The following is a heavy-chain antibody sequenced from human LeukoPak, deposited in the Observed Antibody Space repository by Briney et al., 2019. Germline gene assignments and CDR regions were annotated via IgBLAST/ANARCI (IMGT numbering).Heavy chain of an antibody. CDR1: GGTFSGYA. J-gene: IGHJ4*02. D-gene: IGHD3-22*01. CDR2: IMPIFGTA. CDR3: ARGTIYDSSGYLDY. V-gene: IGHV1-69*05. Sequence: SVKVSCKASGGTFSGYAISWVRQAPGQGLEWMGGIMPIFGTANYAQKFQGRVTITTDESTSTAYMELSSLRSEDTAVYYCARGTIYDSSGYLDYWGQGTLVTVSS.